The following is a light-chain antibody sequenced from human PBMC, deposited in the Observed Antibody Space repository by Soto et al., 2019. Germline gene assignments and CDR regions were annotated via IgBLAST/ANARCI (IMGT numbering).Light chain of an antibody. CDR3: QQYATATGT. V-gene: IGKV3D-15*01. J-gene: IGKJ1*01. CDR1: QGFXSK. CDR2: CAS. Sequence: DIGLTQSPATLSVSPGESATLSCRASQGFXSKFAWYQEKPGQAPRLLXDCASSRATGSPDRLSGSGSATDFTLTISRLDPEDFAVYHCQQYATATGTFGQGTKVDI.